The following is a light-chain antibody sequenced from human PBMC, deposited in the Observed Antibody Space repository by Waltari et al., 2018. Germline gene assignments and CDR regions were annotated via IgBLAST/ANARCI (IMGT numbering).Light chain of an antibody. CDR1: QRVSSN. CDR2: GSS. V-gene: IGKV3-15*01. Sequence: EIVMTQSPATLSVSPGERATLSCRASQRVSSNLAWYQQKPGQAPRLLIYGSSTRATGIPASFSGSGSGTEFTLTISSMQSEDFAVYYCQQYNNWPPIFTFGPGTKVDIK. CDR3: QQYNNWPPIFT. J-gene: IGKJ3*01.